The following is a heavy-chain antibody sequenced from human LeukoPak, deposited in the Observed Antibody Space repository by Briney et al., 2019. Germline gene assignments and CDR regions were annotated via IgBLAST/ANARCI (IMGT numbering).Heavy chain of an antibody. CDR3: AIYCSGGSCYAQNWFDP. CDR2: IIPIFGTA. D-gene: IGHD2-15*01. V-gene: IGHV1-69*13. J-gene: IGHJ5*02. CDR1: GGTFSSYA. Sequence: SVKVSCKASGGTFSSYAISWVRQAPGQGLEWMGGIIPIFGTANYAQKFQGRVTITADESTSTAYMELSSLRSEDTAVYYCAIYCSGGSCYAQNWFDPWGQGTLITVSS.